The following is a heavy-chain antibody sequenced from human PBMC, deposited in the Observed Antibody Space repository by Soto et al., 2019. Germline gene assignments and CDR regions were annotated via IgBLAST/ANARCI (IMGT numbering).Heavy chain of an antibody. CDR3: ARDVPLGH. V-gene: IGHV3-30-3*01. D-gene: IGHD3-16*01. CDR2: ISYDGSLK. Sequence: QVQLVESGGGVVQPGGSLRVSCAASGFTFSGYAMHWVRQAPGKGLEWVAFISYDGSLKYYADSVKGRFTTSGDNSQNTLYLQMNSLRPEDTAVYYCARDVPLGHWGQGALVTVSS. CDR1: GFTFSGYA. J-gene: IGHJ4*02.